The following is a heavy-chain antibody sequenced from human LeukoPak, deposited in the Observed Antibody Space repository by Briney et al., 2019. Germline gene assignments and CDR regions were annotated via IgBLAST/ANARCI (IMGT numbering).Heavy chain of an antibody. CDR2: INPNSGGT. V-gene: IGHV1-2*02. D-gene: IGHD3-10*01. Sequence: GASVKVSCKASGYTFTGYYMHWVRQAPGQGLEWMGWINPNSGGTNYAQKFQGRVTMTRDTSISTAYMELSRLRSDDTAVYYCARAGLLWFGRTSLKHDPWGQGTLVTVSS. CDR1: GYTFTGYY. CDR3: ARAGLLWFGRTSLKHDP. J-gene: IGHJ5*02.